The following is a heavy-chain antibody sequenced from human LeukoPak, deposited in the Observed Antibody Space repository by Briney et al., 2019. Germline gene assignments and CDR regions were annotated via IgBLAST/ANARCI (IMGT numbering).Heavy chain of an antibody. CDR2: ISSSSSYI. D-gene: IGHD3-16*01. CDR1: GFTFDDYA. V-gene: IGHV3-21*01. Sequence: HGGSLRLSCAASGFTFDDYAMHWVRQAPGKGLEWVSSISSSSSYIYYADSVKGRFTISRDNAKNSLYLQMNSLRAEDTAVYYCASEQRGGAFDIWGQGTMVTVSS. CDR3: ASEQRGGAFDI. J-gene: IGHJ3*02.